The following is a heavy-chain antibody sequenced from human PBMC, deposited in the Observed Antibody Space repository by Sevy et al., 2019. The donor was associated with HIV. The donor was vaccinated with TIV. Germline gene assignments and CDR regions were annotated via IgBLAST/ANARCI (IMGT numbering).Heavy chain of an antibody. J-gene: IGHJ4*02. D-gene: IGHD3-3*01. V-gene: IGHV1-18*01. CDR3: ARDRRITIFAKSYYFDY. Sequence: ASVKVSCKASGYTFTSYGISWVRQAPGQGLEWMGWISAYNGNTNYAQKLQGRVTMTTDTSTSTAYMELRSLRSDDTAVYYCARDRRITIFAKSYYFDYWGQGTLVTVSS. CDR1: GYTFTSYG. CDR2: ISAYNGNT.